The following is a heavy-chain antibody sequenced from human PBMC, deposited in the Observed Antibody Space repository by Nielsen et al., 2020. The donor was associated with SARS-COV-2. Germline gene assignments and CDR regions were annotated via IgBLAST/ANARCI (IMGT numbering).Heavy chain of an antibody. J-gene: IGHJ6*02. CDR2: IYSGGSST. Sequence: GESLKISCAASGFTFSSYAMSWVRQAPGKGLEWVSVIYSGGSSTYYADSVKGRFTISRDNSKNTLYLQMNSLRAEDTAVYYCAKDSHYDFWSGSPNMDVWGQGTTVTVSS. D-gene: IGHD3-3*01. CDR3: AKDSHYDFWSGSPNMDV. V-gene: IGHV3-23*03. CDR1: GFTFSSYA.